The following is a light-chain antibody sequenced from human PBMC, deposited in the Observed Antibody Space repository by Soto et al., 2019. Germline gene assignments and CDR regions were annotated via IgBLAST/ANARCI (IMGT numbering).Light chain of an antibody. Sequence: EIVLTQSPGTLSLSPGERATLSCRASQSVSSSSYLAWYQQKPGQAPRLLIYGASSRATGIPDRFSGSGSATDFTLTISRLEPEDVAVDYCRQYGSSPSYTFGQGTKLEIK. CDR3: RQYGSSPSYT. CDR1: QSVSSSSY. CDR2: GAS. J-gene: IGKJ2*01. V-gene: IGKV3-20*01.